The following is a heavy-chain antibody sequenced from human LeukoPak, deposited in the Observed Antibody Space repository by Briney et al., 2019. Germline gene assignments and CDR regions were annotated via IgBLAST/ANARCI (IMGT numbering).Heavy chain of an antibody. CDR2: IKSKTDGGTT. CDR3: TTDGAQYCSSTSCPTYYYYMDV. V-gene: IGHV3-15*01. J-gene: IGHJ6*03. CDR1: GFIFSNAW. D-gene: IGHD2-2*01. Sequence: PGGSLRLSCAASGFIFSNAWMSWVRQAPGKGLEWVGRIKSKTDGGTTDYAAPVKGRFTISRDDSKNTLYLQMNSLKTEDTAVYYCTTDGAQYCSSTSCPTYYYYMDVWGKGTTVTISS.